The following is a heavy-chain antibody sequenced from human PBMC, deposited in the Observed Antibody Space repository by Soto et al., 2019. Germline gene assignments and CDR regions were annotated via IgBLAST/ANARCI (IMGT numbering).Heavy chain of an antibody. CDR2: IYYSGCT. D-gene: IGHD1-26*01. J-gene: IGHJ4*02. V-gene: IGHV4-31*03. Sequence: QVQLQESGPGLVKPSQTLSLTCTVSGGSISSGGYYWSWIRQHPGKGLEWIGYIYYSGCTYYNPSLQSRVTISVATSKNQFSLKLSSVTAADTAVYYCAREGGIVGATAADYWGQGTLVTVSS. CDR1: GGSISSGGYY. CDR3: AREGGIVGATAADY.